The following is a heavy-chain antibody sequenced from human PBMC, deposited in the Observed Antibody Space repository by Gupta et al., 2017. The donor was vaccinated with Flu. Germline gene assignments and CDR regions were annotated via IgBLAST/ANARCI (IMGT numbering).Heavy chain of an antibody. Sequence: EVQLLESGGGLVQPGGSLRISCAASGFTFSSYAMSWVRQAPGKGLEWVSAISGSGGSTYYADSVKGRFTISRDNSKNTLYLQMNSLRAEDTAVYYCAKGPCSSTSCYPYYFDYWGQGTLVTVSS. D-gene: IGHD2-2*01. CDR1: GFTFSSYA. V-gene: IGHV3-23*01. CDR2: ISGSGGST. J-gene: IGHJ4*02. CDR3: AKGPCSSTSCYPYYFDY.